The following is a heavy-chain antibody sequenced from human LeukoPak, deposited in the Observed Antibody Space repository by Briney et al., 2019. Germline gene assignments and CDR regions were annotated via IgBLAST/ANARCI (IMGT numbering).Heavy chain of an antibody. J-gene: IGHJ4*02. CDR1: GYTFTSSY. Sequence: ASVKLSCKASGYTFTSSYLHWVRQAPGQGLEWMGVINPSGGMTNYAQKFQGRVTLTRDTFNSTVYMELSRLSSVAAAVYYCARDAASPFGVIHPIEYWGQGTLVTVSS. D-gene: IGHD3-10*01. CDR3: ARDAASPFGVIHPIEY. V-gene: IGHV1-46*01. CDR2: INPSGGMT.